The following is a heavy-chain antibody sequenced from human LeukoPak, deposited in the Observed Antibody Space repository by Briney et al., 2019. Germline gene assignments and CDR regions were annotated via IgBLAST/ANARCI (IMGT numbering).Heavy chain of an antibody. CDR2: ISSSNI. D-gene: IGHD6-6*01. CDR3: ANSSSSRGVVNWFDP. CDR1: GFTFSEYS. Sequence: GGSLRLSCTASGFTFSEYSFNWVRQAPGKGLEWVSSISSSNIYYADSVKGRFSISRDNARNSLYLQMNSLRAEDTAVYYCANSSSSRGVVNWFDPWGQGTLVTVSS. V-gene: IGHV3-21*01. J-gene: IGHJ5*02.